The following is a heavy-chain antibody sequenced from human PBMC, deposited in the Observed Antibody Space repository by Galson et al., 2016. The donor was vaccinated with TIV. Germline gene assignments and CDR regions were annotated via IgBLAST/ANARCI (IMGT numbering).Heavy chain of an antibody. CDR1: GFTFSNYG. J-gene: IGHJ6*02. Sequence: SLRLSCAASGFTFSNYGMHWVRQAPGKGLEWVAVLSYDERNKKYADSVKGRFPISRDNSKNTLYLQMHSLRPDDTAVYYCAKQWLKDYYGMDVWGPGTTVTVSS. CDR3: AKQWLKDYYGMDV. CDR2: LSYDERNK. D-gene: IGHD6-19*01. V-gene: IGHV3-30*18.